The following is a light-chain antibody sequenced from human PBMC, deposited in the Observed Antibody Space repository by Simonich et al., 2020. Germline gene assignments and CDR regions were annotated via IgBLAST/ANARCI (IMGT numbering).Light chain of an antibody. CDR3: SSYTSSSTLV. Sequence: SYELTQPPSVSVSPGQTARITCSGHALPKQYAYWYQQKPGHAPVLGIYNDSERPSGIPERFSGSSSGTTVTLTISGVQAEDEADYYCSSYTSSSTLVFGGGTKLTVL. CDR1: ALPKQY. J-gene: IGLJ3*02. V-gene: IGLV3-25*03. CDR2: NDS.